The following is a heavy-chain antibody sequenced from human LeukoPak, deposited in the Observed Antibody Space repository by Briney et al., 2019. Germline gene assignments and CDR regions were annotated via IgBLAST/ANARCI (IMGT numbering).Heavy chain of an antibody. D-gene: IGHD2/OR15-2a*01. J-gene: IGHJ6*03. Sequence: GGSLRLSCAASGFIFSGSAMNWVRQAPGKGLEWVSAISGSGGSTYYADSVKGRFTISRDNSKNTLYLQMNSLRAEDTAVYYCAKGSFRYYYYYMDVWGKGTTVTVSS. CDR3: AKGSFRYYYYYMDV. CDR1: GFIFSGSA. V-gene: IGHV3-23*01. CDR2: ISGSGGST.